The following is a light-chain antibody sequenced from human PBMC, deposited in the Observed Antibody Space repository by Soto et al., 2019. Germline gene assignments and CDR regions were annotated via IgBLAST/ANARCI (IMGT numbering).Light chain of an antibody. J-gene: IGKJ4*01. CDR1: QTISSW. CDR2: KAS. V-gene: IGKV1-5*03. Sequence: IQITHSPSTLSGSIGDRVTITCRASQTISSWLAWYQQKPGKAPKLLIYKASTLKSGVPSRFSGSGSGTEFTLTISSLQPDDFATYYCQQYNSYWVTFGGGTKVDIK. CDR3: QQYNSYWVT.